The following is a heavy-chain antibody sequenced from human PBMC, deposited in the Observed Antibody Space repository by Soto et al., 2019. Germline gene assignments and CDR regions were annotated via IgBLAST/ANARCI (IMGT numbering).Heavy chain of an antibody. D-gene: IGHD5-12*01. Sequence: PGGSLRLSCAASGFTFSSYSMNWVRQAPGKGLEWVSSISSSSSYIYYADSVKGRFTISRDNAKNSLYLQMNSLRAEDTAVYYCAMILVEMATTTEGFLDYWGQGTLVTVSS. CDR1: GFTFSSYS. CDR2: ISSSSSYI. V-gene: IGHV3-21*01. CDR3: AMILVEMATTTEGFLDY. J-gene: IGHJ4*02.